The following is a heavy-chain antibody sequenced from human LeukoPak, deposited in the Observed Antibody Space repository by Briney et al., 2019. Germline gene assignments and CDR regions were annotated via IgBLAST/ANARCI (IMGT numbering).Heavy chain of an antibody. CDR1: GFTFTTYW. CDR3: ASASSHRIAAGGDY. CDR2: INGDGGSR. J-gene: IGHJ4*02. V-gene: IGHV3-74*01. D-gene: IGHD6-13*01. Sequence: GGSLRLSCAASGFTFTTYWMHWVRQAPGKGLVWVSRINGDGGSRNYADSVKGRFTISRDNAKNTLYLQMNSLRAEDTAVNYCASASSHRIAAGGDYWGQGTLVTVSS.